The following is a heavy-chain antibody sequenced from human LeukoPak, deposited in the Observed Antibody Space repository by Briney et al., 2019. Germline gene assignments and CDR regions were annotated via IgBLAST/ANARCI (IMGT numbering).Heavy chain of an antibody. CDR2: ISYDGSNK. CDR1: GFTFSSYA. V-gene: IGHV3-30-3*01. Sequence: GGSLRLSCAASGFTFSSYAMHWVRQAPGKGLEWVAVISYDGSNKYYADSVKGRFTISRDNAKNSLYLQMNSLRDEDTAVYYCARTPYDSSGYNYFDYWGQGALVTVSS. D-gene: IGHD3-22*01. CDR3: ARTPYDSSGYNYFDY. J-gene: IGHJ4*02.